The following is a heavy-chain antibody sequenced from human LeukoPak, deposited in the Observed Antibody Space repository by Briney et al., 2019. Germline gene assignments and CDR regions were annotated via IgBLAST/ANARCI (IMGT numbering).Heavy chain of an antibody. CDR3: ARGRYSYGDNWFDP. D-gene: IGHD5-18*01. Sequence: SETLSLTCAVYGGSFSGYYWSWIRQPPGKGLEWIGEINHSGSTNYNPSLRSRVTISVDTSKNQFSLKLSSVTAADTAVYYCARGRYSYGDNWFDPWGQGTLVTVSS. CDR2: INHSGST. J-gene: IGHJ5*02. CDR1: GGSFSGYY. V-gene: IGHV4-34*01.